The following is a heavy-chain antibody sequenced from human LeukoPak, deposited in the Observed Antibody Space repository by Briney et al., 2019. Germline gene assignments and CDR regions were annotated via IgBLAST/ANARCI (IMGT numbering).Heavy chain of an antibody. CDR3: ARARHGYSYGHDY. V-gene: IGHV4-61*02. J-gene: IGHJ4*02. D-gene: IGHD5-18*01. Sequence: SETLSLTCTVSGASVNSGNYYWTWIRQPAGKRLEWIGRIYTSGSTNYNPSLKSRVTISVDTSKNQFSLKLSSVTAADTAVYYCARARHGYSYGHDYWGQGTLVTVSS. CDR2: IYTSGST. CDR1: GASVNSGNYY.